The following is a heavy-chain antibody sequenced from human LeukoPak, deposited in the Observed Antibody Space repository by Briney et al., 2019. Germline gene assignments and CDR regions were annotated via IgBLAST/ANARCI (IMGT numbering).Heavy chain of an antibody. Sequence: PSQTLSLTCTVSGGSISSGDYYWSWIRQHPGKGLEWIGYIYYSGSTYYNPSLKSRATISVDTSKNQFSLKLSSVTAADTAVYYCARNYYGSGIQYDWFDPWGQGTLVTVSS. D-gene: IGHD3-10*01. CDR2: IYYSGST. V-gene: IGHV4-31*03. CDR3: ARNYYGSGIQYDWFDP. CDR1: GGSISSGDYY. J-gene: IGHJ5*02.